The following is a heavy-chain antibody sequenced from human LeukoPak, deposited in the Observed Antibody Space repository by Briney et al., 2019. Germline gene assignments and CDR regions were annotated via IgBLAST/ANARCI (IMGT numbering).Heavy chain of an antibody. CDR1: GGSISSGDYY. D-gene: IGHD3-16*02. Sequence: PSQTLSLTCTGSGGSISSGDYYWSWIRQPPGKGLEWIGYIYYSGSTYYNPSLKSRVTISVDTSKNQFSLKLSSVTAADTAVYYCASQIMITFGGVIPPGAFDIWGQGTMVTVSS. CDR2: IYYSGST. V-gene: IGHV4-30-4*08. J-gene: IGHJ3*02. CDR3: ASQIMITFGGVIPPGAFDI.